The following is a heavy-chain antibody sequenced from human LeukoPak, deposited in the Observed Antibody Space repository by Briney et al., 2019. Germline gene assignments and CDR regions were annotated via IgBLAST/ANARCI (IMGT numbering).Heavy chain of an antibody. CDR3: AREVGAFTHFDY. CDR2: IHYSGST. V-gene: IGHV4-59*01. Sequence: SETLSLTCTVSGGSISSYYWSWIRQPPGKGLEWIGYIHYSGSTNYNPSLKSRVTISVDTSKNQFSLKLSSVTAADTAVYYCAREVGAFTHFDYWGQGTLVTVSS. J-gene: IGHJ4*02. D-gene: IGHD1-26*01. CDR1: GGSISSYY.